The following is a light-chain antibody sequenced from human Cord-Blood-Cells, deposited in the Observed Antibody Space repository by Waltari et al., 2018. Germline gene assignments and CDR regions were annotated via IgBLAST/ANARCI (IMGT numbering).Light chain of an antibody. CDR2: KAS. CDR3: QQYNSYIT. J-gene: IGKJ5*01. CDR1: QSISSW. Sequence: DIQITQSPSTLSAPVGDRVTITGRASQSISSWFAWYQQKPGKAPKLLIYKASSLESGVPSRFSGSGSGTEFTLTISSLQPDDFATYYCQQYNSYITFGQGTRLEIK. V-gene: IGKV1-5*03.